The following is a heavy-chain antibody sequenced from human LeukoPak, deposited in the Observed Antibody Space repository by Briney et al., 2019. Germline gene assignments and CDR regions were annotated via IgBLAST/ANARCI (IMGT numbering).Heavy chain of an antibody. V-gene: IGHV3-7*01. CDR3: ARNQRRPDY. J-gene: IGHJ4*02. D-gene: IGHD1-14*01. Sequence: GGSLRLSCAASGFTFSSYWMSWVRQAPGKGLELVANIKQDGSEKYYVDSVKGGFTISRDNAKNSLYLQMNSLRAEDRAVYYCARNQRRPDYWGQEPLVTVP. CDR1: GFTFSSYW. CDR2: IKQDGSEK.